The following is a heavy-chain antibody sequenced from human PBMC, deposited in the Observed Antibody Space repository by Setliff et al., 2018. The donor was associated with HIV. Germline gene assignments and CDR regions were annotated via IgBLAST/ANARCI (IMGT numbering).Heavy chain of an antibody. J-gene: IGHJ3*02. CDR1: GSSFTSHW. CDR3: ARVGPGHRDGKIYDTFDI. Sequence: GESLKISCKGSGSSFTSHWIGWVRQMPGKGLEWMGRIDPSDSYTDYSQSFHGHVTLSVDRSINTAYLQWSSLKASDTAMYYCARVGPGHRDGKIYDTFDIWGQGTLVTVSS. CDR2: IDPSDSYT. D-gene: IGHD5-12*01. V-gene: IGHV5-10-1*01.